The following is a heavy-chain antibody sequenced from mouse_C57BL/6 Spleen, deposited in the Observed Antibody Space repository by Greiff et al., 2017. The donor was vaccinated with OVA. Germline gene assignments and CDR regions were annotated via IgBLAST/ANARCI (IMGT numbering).Heavy chain of an antibody. V-gene: IGHV5-6*01. CDR2: ISSGGSYT. J-gene: IGHJ2*01. Sequence: EVKVVESGGDLVKPGGSLKLSCAASGFTFSSYGMSWVRQTPDKRLEWVATISSGGSYTYYPDSVKGRFTISRDNAKNTLYLQMSSLKSEDTAMYYCARNYGSSFDYFDYWGQGTTLTVSS. D-gene: IGHD1-1*01. CDR3: ARNYGSSFDYFDY. CDR1: GFTFSSYG.